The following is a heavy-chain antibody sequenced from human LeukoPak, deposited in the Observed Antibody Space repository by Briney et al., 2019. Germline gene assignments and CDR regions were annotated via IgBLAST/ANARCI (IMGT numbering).Heavy chain of an antibody. CDR3: ARHRRIAAAGIRGYDY. D-gene: IGHD6-13*01. CDR1: GYSISNGYY. CDR2: IYHRGST. Sequence: SETLSLTCTVSGYSISNGYYWGWIRQPPGKGLEWVGSIYHRGSTYYNPSLRSRVTISLDRSKKKFSLKLTSVTAADTAVYYCARHRRIAAAGIRGYDYWGQGTLVTVSS. V-gene: IGHV4-38-2*02. J-gene: IGHJ4*02.